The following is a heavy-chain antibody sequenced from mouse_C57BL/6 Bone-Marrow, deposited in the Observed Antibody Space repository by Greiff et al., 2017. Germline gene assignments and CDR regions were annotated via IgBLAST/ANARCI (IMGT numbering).Heavy chain of an antibody. J-gene: IGHJ4*01. CDR3: ARGEATRGYYAMDY. CDR1: GYTFTNYW. D-gene: IGHD3-2*02. V-gene: IGHV1-63*01. Sequence: QVQLQQSGAELVRPGTSVKMSCKASGYTFTNYWIGWAKQRPGHGLEWIGDIYPGGGYTNYNEKFKGKATLTADKSSSTAYMQFSSLTSEDSAIYYCARGEATRGYYAMDYWGQGTSVTVSS. CDR2: IYPGGGYT.